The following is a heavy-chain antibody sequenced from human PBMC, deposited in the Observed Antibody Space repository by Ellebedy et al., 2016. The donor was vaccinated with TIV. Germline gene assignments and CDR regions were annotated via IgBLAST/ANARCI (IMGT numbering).Heavy chain of an antibody. V-gene: IGHV5-51*01. J-gene: IGHJ6*02. CDR3: ARHLPSDYARGMDV. CDR2: IYPGDSDT. D-gene: IGHD4-17*01. CDR1: GYSFTSYW. Sequence: GGSLRLXXKGSGYSFTSYWIGWVRQMPGKGLEWMGIIYPGDSDTRYSPSFQGQVTISADKSISTAYLQWSSLKASDTAMYYCARHLPSDYARGMDVWGQGTTVTVSS.